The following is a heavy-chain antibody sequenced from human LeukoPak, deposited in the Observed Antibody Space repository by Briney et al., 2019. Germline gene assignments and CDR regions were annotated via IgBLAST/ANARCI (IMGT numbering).Heavy chain of an antibody. V-gene: IGHV1-2*02. CDR2: INPNSGGT. CDR3: ARAQGDPRPDYYMDV. Sequence: ASVKVSCKASGYTFTGYYMHWVRQAPGQGLEWMGWINPNSGGTNYAQKFQGRVTMTRDTSISTAYMELSRLRSDDTAVYCCARAQGDPRPDYYMDVWGKGTTVTVSS. D-gene: IGHD3-16*01. J-gene: IGHJ6*03. CDR1: GYTFTGYY.